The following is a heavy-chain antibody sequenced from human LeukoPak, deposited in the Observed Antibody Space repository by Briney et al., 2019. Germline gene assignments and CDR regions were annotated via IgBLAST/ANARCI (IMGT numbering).Heavy chain of an antibody. CDR1: GGSISSYY. J-gene: IGHJ4*02. CDR2: IYYSGST. CDR3: ARQGHDYGVDY. D-gene: IGHD4-17*01. V-gene: IGHV4-59*05. Sequence: SVTLSLTCTVSGGSISSYYWSWIRQPPGKGLEWIGSIYYSGSTYYNPSLKSRVTISVDTSKNQFSLKLSSVTAADTAVYYCARQGHDYGVDYWGQGTLVSVSS.